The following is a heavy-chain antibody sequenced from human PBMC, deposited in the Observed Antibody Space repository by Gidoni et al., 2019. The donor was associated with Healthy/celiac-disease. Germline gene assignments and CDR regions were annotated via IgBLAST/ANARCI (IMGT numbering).Heavy chain of an antibody. D-gene: IGHD2-21*02. CDR1: GGSFSGYY. Sequence: QVQLQQWGAGLLKPSATLSLTCAVYGGSFSGYYWSWIRQPPGKGLEWIGEINHSGSTNYNPSLKSRVTISVDTSKNQFSLKLSSVTAADTAVYYCARVLYCGGDCSGDDAFDIWGQGTMVTVSS. CDR2: INHSGST. V-gene: IGHV4-34*01. J-gene: IGHJ3*02. CDR3: ARVLYCGGDCSGDDAFDI.